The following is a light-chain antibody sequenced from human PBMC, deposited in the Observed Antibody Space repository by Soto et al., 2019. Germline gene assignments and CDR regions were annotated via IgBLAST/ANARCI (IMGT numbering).Light chain of an antibody. CDR1: QSVSSSF. CDR2: GAS. Sequence: DIVLTQSPASLSLPPGERGTLSCRASQSVSSSFLAWYQQKPGQAPRLLIYGASRRATGIADRFTGSGSGTDFTLTISRLEPEDYAVYYCQQYDSSLTFGLGTKVEIK. V-gene: IGKV3-20*01. CDR3: QQYDSSLT. J-gene: IGKJ1*01.